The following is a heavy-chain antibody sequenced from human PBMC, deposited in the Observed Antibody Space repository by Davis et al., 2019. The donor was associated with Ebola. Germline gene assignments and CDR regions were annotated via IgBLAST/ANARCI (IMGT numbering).Heavy chain of an antibody. CDR3: VRDDYNAQFDI. Sequence: AASVKVSCKASGYTFTSYHVHWVRQAPGQGLEWMGWISGHNGNTNYAQKLQGRVTMTTDTSTSTVYMELGSLRPDDTAVYYCVRDDYNAQFDIWGLGTMVTVSS. CDR1: GYTFTSYH. V-gene: IGHV1-18*04. D-gene: IGHD4-11*01. J-gene: IGHJ3*02. CDR2: ISGHNGNT.